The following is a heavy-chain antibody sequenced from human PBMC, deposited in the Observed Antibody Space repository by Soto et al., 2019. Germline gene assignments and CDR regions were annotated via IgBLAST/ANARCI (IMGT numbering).Heavy chain of an antibody. CDR2: IYYSGST. CDR3: ARVSNSGSYYDILSGYQTQHDAFDI. Sequence: SETLSLTCTVSGGSISSSSYYWGWIRQPPGKGLEWIGSIYYSGSTYYNPSLKSRVTISVDTSKNQFSLKLSSVPAADTAVYYCARVSNSGSYYDILSGYQTQHDAFDIWGQGTMVTVSS. V-gene: IGHV4-39*07. J-gene: IGHJ3*02. D-gene: IGHD3-9*01. CDR1: GGSISSSSYY.